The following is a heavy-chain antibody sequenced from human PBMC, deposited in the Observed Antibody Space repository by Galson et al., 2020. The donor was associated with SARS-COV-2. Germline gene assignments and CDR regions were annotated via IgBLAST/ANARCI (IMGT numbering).Heavy chain of an antibody. D-gene: IGHD6-6*01. CDR3: ARDRIAARLDY. J-gene: IGHJ4*02. Sequence: GGSLRLSCAASGFTFSSYSMNWVRQAPGKGLEWVSSISSSSSYIYYADSVKGRFTISRDNAKNSLYLQMNSLRAEDTAMYYCARDRIAARLDYWGQGTLVTVSS. CDR1: GFTFSSYS. V-gene: IGHV3-21*01. CDR2: ISSSSSYI.